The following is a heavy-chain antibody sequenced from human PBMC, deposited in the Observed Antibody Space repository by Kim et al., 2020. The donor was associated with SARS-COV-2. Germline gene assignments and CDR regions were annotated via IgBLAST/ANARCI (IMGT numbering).Heavy chain of an antibody. V-gene: IGHV1-24*01. CDR2: LDPEVGVT. D-gene: IGHD2-21*01. Sequence: ASVKVFCKVSGFTLTELPMHWVRQAPGKGLEWMGGLDPEVGVTTFAQKFQGRFITTEDISTDTAYMVLCSLRPEDTAEFYCATSLVYSSCDCYSLFGYF. CDR3: ATSLVYSSCDCYSLFGYF. J-gene: IGHJ2*01. CDR1: GFTLTELP.